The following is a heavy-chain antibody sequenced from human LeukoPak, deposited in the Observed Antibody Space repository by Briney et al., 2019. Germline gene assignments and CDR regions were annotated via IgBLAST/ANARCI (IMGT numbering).Heavy chain of an antibody. J-gene: IGHJ5*02. D-gene: IGHD6-13*01. Sequence: SETLSLTCAVYGGSFSGYYWSWIRQPPGKGLEWIGEINHSGSTNYNPSLKSRVTISVDTSKNQFSLKLSSVPAADTAVYYCARGRSEEQLTPPKGMGWFDPWGQGTLVTVSS. V-gene: IGHV4-34*01. CDR2: INHSGST. CDR1: GGSFSGYY. CDR3: ARGRSEEQLTPPKGMGWFDP.